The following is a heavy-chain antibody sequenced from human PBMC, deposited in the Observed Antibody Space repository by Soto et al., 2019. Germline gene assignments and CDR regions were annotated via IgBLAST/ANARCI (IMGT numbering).Heavy chain of an antibody. CDR3: ARSLYYYASSPLDP. Sequence: LGGPMRRCCTAAGCVVGDSAMHWFRQVPGKGLEWVSLTNSDGTDSYYMDSVKGRFTISRDNAKSTLCLQMDRLRPEDTALYCCARSLYYYASSPLDPWGQGTLVTVSP. J-gene: IGHJ5*02. D-gene: IGHD3-22*01. V-gene: IGHV3-43D*04. CDR1: GCVVGDSA. CDR2: TNSDGTDS.